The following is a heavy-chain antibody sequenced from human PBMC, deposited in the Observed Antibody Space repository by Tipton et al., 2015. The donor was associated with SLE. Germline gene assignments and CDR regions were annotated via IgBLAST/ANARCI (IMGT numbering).Heavy chain of an antibody. D-gene: IGHD4-17*01. J-gene: IGHJ3*02. CDR2: INHRGST. CDR3: ARTPDGDYVGAFDI. CDR1: GGSFSGYY. Sequence: TLSLTCAVYGGSFSGYYWSWIRQPPGKGLEWIGEINHRGSTNYNPSLKSRVTISVDTSKNQFSLKLSSVTAADTAVYYCARTPDGDYVGAFDIWGQGTMVTVSS. V-gene: IGHV4-34*01.